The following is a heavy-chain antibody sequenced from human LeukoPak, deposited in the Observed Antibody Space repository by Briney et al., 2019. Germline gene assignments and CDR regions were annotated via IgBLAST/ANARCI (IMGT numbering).Heavy chain of an antibody. Sequence: GASVKVSCKASGGTFSSYAISWVRQAPGQGLEWMGGIIPIFGTANYAQKFQGRVTITADASTSIAYMELSSLRSEDTAVYYCARRPPIYDSSGYKWFDPWGQGTLVTVSS. CDR3: ARRPPIYDSSGYKWFDP. V-gene: IGHV1-69*13. CDR2: IIPIFGTA. CDR1: GGTFSSYA. D-gene: IGHD3-22*01. J-gene: IGHJ5*02.